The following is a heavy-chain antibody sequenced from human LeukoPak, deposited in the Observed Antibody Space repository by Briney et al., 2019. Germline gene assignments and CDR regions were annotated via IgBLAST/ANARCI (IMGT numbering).Heavy chain of an antibody. CDR2: IKQDGSEK. J-gene: IGHJ4*02. D-gene: IGHD6-19*01. V-gene: IGHV3-7*01. Sequence: GGSLRLSCAASGFTFSSYCMSWVRQAPGQGLEWVANIKQDGSEKYYVDSVKGRFTISRDNAKNSLYLQMNSLRAEDTAVYYCAREVVSSGWYRGTYFDYWGQGTLVTVSS. CDR1: GFTFSSYC. CDR3: AREVVSSGWYRGTYFDY.